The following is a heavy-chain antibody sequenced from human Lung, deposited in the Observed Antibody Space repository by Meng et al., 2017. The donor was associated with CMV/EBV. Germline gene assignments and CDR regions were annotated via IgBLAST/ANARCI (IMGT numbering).Heavy chain of an antibody. D-gene: IGHD3-22*01. CDR1: GGSFSGYD. V-gene: IGHV4-34*01. Sequence: LSCAVYGGSFSGYDWSWIRQSPGKGLEWIGEINHRGSTNYNPSLKSRLTISVDTSKNQFSLKLNSVTAADTAVYYCARGSTSVTMIVVVITAASLAYDS. CDR3: ARGSTSVTMIVVVITAASLAYDS. J-gene: IGHJ5*01. CDR2: INHRGST.